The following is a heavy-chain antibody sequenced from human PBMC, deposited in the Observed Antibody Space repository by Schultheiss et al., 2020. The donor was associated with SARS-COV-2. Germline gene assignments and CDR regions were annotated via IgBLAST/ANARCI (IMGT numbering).Heavy chain of an antibody. CDR3: AASLTGYRNYYYYGMDV. CDR1: GGTFSSYA. J-gene: IGHJ6*01. V-gene: IGHV1-69*13. Sequence: SVKVSCKASGGTFSSYAISWVRQAPGQGLEWMGGIIPIFGTANYAQKFQGRVTITADESTSTAYIELSSLRSEDTAVYYCAASLTGYRNYYYYGMDVWGRGTTVTVAS. D-gene: IGHD3-9*01. CDR2: IIPIFGTA.